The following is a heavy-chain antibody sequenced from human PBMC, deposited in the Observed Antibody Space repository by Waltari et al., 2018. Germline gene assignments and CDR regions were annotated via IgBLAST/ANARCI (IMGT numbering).Heavy chain of an antibody. CDR2: INHSGST. J-gene: IGHJ4*02. Sequence: QVQLQQWGAGLLKPSETLSLTCAVYGGSFSNYYWRWVGQPPGKGLEWIGEINHSGSTSYNPSLKSRVTILVDTSKNQFSLKLSSVTAADTAVYYCARTYCDSTSCYHHYWGQGTLVTVSS. CDR1: GGSFSNYY. D-gene: IGHD2-2*01. CDR3: ARTYCDSTSCYHHY. V-gene: IGHV4-34*01.